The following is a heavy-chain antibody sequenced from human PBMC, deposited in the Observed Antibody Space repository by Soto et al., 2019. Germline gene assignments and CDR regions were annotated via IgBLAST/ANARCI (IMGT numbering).Heavy chain of an antibody. V-gene: IGHV1-69*01. CDR1: GGTFSSYA. J-gene: IGHJ4*02. CDR3: AKDQAYCAGDCDYFDY. Sequence: QVQLVQSGAEVKKPGSSVKVSCKASGGTFSSYAISWVRQAPGQGLEWMGGIIPIFGTANYAQKFQGRVTITADESTSTAYMELSSLRSEDTAVYYCAKDQAYCAGDCDYFDYWGQGALVAVSS. CDR2: IIPIFGTA. D-gene: IGHD2-21*02.